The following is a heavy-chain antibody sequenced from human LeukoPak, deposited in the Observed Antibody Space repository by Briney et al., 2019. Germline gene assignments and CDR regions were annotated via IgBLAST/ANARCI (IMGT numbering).Heavy chain of an antibody. D-gene: IGHD2-2*01. V-gene: IGHV1-69*04. CDR3: ARDMPWGRGQSVYFDY. Sequence: SVKVSCKASGGTFSSYTISWVRQAPGQGLEWMGRIIPILGIANYAQKFQGRVTITADKSTSTAYMELSSLRSEDTAVYYCARDMPWGRGQSVYFDYWGQGTLVTVSS. CDR2: IIPILGIA. CDR1: GGTFSSYT. J-gene: IGHJ4*02.